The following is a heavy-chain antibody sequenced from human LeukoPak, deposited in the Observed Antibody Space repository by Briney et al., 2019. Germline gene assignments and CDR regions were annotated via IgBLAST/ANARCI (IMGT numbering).Heavy chain of an antibody. J-gene: IGHJ3*02. D-gene: IGHD4-17*01. CDR2: INPNSGGT. CDR1: GCTFTGYY. CDR3: ARDSAVTGRDDAFDI. V-gene: IGHV1-2*02. Sequence: ASVKVSCKSSGCTFTGYYMHWVRPAPGQGLAWMGWINPNSGGTNYAQKFQGRVTMTRDTSISTAYMELSRLRSDDTAVYYCARDSAVTGRDDAFDIWGQGTMVTVSS.